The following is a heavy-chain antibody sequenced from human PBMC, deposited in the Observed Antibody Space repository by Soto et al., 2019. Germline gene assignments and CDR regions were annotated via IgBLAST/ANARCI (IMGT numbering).Heavy chain of an antibody. V-gene: IGHV5-51*01. CDR1: GYSFTNYW. CDR2: IYPGDSDT. D-gene: IGHD1-20*01. J-gene: IGHJ4*02. Sequence: GESLKISCKVSGYSFTNYWIGWVRKMPGKGLEWMGIIYPGDSDTRYRPSFQGQVTVSADKSISTAYLQWSSLKASDTAMYYCARSRITGSTWSFDYWGQRTLVTVSS. CDR3: ARSRITGSTWSFDY.